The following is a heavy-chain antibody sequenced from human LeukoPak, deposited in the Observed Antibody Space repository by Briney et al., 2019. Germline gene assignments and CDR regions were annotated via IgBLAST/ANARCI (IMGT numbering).Heavy chain of an antibody. CDR2: IKSKTDGGTT. J-gene: IGHJ6*02. D-gene: IGHD3-10*01. Sequence: PGGSPRLSCAASGFTFSNAWMSWVRQAPGKGLEWVGRIKSKTDGGTTDYTAPVKGRFTMSRDDSKNTLYLQMNSLKTEDTAVYYCTTGPFDYYGSASYLANGMDVWGQGTTVTVSS. V-gene: IGHV3-15*01. CDR3: TTGPFDYYGSASYLANGMDV. CDR1: GFTFSNAW.